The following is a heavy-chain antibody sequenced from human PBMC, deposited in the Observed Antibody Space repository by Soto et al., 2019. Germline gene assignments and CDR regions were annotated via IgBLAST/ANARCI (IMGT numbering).Heavy chain of an antibody. J-gene: IGHJ6*02. CDR2: IYTSGST. Sequence: QVQLQESGPGLVKPSETLSLTCTVSGGSISSYYWSWIRQPAGKGLEWIGRIYTSGSTNYNPSLTSRVTMSVDTSKNQFSLKLSSVTAADTAVYYCAREDFWSGPYYYYGMDVWGQGTTVTVSS. D-gene: IGHD3-3*01. CDR3: AREDFWSGPYYYYGMDV. CDR1: GGSISSYY. V-gene: IGHV4-4*07.